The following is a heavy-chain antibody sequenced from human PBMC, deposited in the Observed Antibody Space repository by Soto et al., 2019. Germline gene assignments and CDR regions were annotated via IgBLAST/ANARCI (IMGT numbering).Heavy chain of an antibody. J-gene: IGHJ6*02. CDR1: GYTFTSYG. CDR3: ARGGGATIPTNPYDYYGMDV. V-gene: IGHV1-18*01. CDR2: ISAYNGNT. D-gene: IGHD5-12*01. Sequence: ASVKVSCKASGYTFTSYGISWVRQAPGQGLEWMGWISAYNGNTNYAQKLQGRVTMTTDTSTSTAYRELRSLRSDDTAVYYCARGGGATIPTNPYDYYGMDVWGQWTTVTDSS.